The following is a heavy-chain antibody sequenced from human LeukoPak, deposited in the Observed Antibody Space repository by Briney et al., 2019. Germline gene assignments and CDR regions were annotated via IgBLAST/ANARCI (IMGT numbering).Heavy chain of an antibody. D-gene: IGHD3-16*02. V-gene: IGHV4-38-2*02. CDR3: ARDSRYDYVWGSYRPDWFDP. CDR1: GYSISSGYY. Sequence: PSETLSLTCTVSGYSISSGYYWGWIRQPPGKGLEWIGSIYHSGSTYYNPSLKSRVTISVDTSRNQFSLKLSSVTAADTAVYYCARDSRYDYVWGSYRPDWFDPWGQGTLVTVSS. CDR2: IYHSGST. J-gene: IGHJ5*02.